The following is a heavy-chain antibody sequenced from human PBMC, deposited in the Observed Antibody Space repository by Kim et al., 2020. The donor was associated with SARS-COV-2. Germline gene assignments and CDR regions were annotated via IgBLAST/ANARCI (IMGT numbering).Heavy chain of an antibody. CDR2: ISYDGSNK. J-gene: IGHJ6*02. Sequence: GGSLRLSCAASGFTFSSYAMHWVRQAPGKGLEWVAVISYDGSNKYYADSVKGRFTISRDNSKNTLYLQMNSLRAEDTAVYYCARGPTGYNEGGYYYGMDVWGQGTTVTVSS. CDR3: ARGPTGYNEGGYYYGMDV. V-gene: IGHV3-30-3*01. D-gene: IGHD3-9*01. CDR1: GFTFSSYA.